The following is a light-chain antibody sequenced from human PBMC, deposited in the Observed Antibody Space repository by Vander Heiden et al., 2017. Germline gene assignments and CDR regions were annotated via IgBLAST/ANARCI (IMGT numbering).Light chain of an antibody. CDR1: SLRSYY. J-gene: IGLJ1*01. CDR3: NSRDSSGNQNV. CDR2: GKN. Sequence: SSELTQDPAVTVALGQTVKGTCQGDSLRSYYASWYQQKPGQAPVLGIYGKNNRPAGIPDRFSGSSSGNTASLTITGAQAEDEADYYCNSRDSSGNQNVFGTGTKVTVL. V-gene: IGLV3-19*01.